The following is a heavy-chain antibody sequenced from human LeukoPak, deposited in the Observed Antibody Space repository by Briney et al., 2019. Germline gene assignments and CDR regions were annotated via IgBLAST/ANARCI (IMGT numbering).Heavy chain of an antibody. CDR3: ARGGYCTNGVCYAPIPFDY. Sequence: GVSLRLSCAASGFTFSSYWMHWVRQAPGKGLVWVSRINSDGSSTSYADSVKGRFTISRDNAKNTLYLQMNSLRAEDTAVYYCARGGYCTNGVCYAPIPFDYWGQGTPVTVSS. J-gene: IGHJ4*02. CDR2: INSDGSST. D-gene: IGHD2-8*01. CDR1: GFTFSSYW. V-gene: IGHV3-74*01.